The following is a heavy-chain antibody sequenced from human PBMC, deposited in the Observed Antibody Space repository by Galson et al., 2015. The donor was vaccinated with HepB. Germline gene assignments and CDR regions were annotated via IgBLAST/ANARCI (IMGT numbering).Heavy chain of an antibody. Sequence: SLRLSCAASGFTFSTQGIHWVRQAPGKGLEWVGVVSYDGSYTFYGDSVKGRFTISRDNSKNTVYLQMNGLKVNDTGVYYCARDLRSHCAGTRYPGEFDYWGQGTLVTVSS. J-gene: IGHJ4*02. CDR3: ARDLRSHCAGTRYPGEFDY. CDR2: VSYDGSYT. D-gene: IGHD7-27*01. V-gene: IGHV3-30*03. CDR1: GFTFSTQG.